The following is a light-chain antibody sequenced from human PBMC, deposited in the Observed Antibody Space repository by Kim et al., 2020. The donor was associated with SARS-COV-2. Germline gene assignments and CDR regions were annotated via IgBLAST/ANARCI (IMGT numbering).Light chain of an antibody. CDR3: AAWDDSLSGRV. CDR1: SSNIAINY. CDR2: RNN. J-gene: IGLJ3*02. V-gene: IGLV1-47*01. Sequence: QSVLTQPPSASGTPGQRVTISCSGSSSNIAINYIYWYQQVPGTAPKLLIYRNNQRPSGVPDRFSGSQSGTSASLAISGLRSEDEADYYCAAWDDSLSGRVFGGGTKLTVL.